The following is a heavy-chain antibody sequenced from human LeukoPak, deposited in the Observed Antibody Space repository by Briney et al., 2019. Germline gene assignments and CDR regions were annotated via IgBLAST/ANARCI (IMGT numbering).Heavy chain of an antibody. D-gene: IGHD2-2*01. CDR2: ITSNGGST. V-gene: IGHV3-64D*09. CDR1: VFTFSTYA. Sequence: GGSLRLSCSASVFTFSTYAMHWVRQAPGKGLEYVSVITSNGGSTYYADSVKGRFTISRDNSKNTLYLQMSSLRAEDTAVYYCVKALAAADDRSHLVVVQPAPDYWGQGTLVTVSS. CDR3: VKALAAADDRSHLVVVQPAPDY. J-gene: IGHJ4*02.